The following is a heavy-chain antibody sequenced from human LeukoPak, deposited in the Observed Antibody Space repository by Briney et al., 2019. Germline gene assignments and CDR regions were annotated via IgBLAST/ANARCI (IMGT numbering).Heavy chain of an antibody. J-gene: IGHJ4*02. CDR2: INHSGST. Sequence: SETLSLTCAVYGGSFSGYYWSWIRQPPGKGLEWIGEINHSGSTNYNPSLKSRVTISVDTSKNQFSLKLSSVTAADTAVYYCARGLADYGGNPVMSDYWGQGTLVTVSS. D-gene: IGHD4-23*01. CDR3: ARGLADYGGNPVMSDY. V-gene: IGHV4-34*09. CDR1: GGSFSGYY.